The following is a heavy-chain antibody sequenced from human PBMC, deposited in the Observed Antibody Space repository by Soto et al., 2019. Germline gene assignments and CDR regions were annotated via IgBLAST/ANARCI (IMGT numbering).Heavy chain of an antibody. Sequence: ASVKVSCKASGYTITAHYMHWLRQAPGQGLEWMGWINLYRGVTNLAQKFQDRVTLTGDTSISTAYLELSSLRSDDTAVYYCAIDIGFAGHRDRLSFRARRTSDL. CDR3: AIDIGFAGHRDRLSFRARRTSDL. CDR1: GYTITAHY. D-gene: IGHD2-15*01. CDR2: INLYRGVT. V-gene: IGHV1-2*02. J-gene: IGHJ2*01.